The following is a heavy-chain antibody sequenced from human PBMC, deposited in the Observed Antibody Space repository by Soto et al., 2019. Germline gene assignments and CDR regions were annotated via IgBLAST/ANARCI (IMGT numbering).Heavy chain of an antibody. Sequence: PLETLSLTCAVYGGSFSGYYWSWIRQPPGKGLEWIGEINHSGSTNYNPFLKSRVTISVDTSKNQFSLKLSSVTAADTAVYYCAREEIAARPVDVWGQGTTVTVSS. J-gene: IGHJ6*02. CDR2: INHSGST. D-gene: IGHD6-6*01. CDR1: GGSFSGYY. V-gene: IGHV4-34*01. CDR3: AREEIAARPVDV.